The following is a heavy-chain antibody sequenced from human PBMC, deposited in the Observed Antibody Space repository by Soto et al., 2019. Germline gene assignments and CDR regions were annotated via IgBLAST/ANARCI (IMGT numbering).Heavy chain of an antibody. CDR2: INPNSGGT. CDR3: ARVDSGYEPFDP. D-gene: IGHD5-12*01. J-gene: IGHJ5*02. Sequence: ASVKVSCKASGYTFTSYYMYWVRQAPGQGLEWMGWINPNSGGTNYAQKFQGRVTMTRDTSISTAYMELSRLRSDDTAVYYCARVDSGYEPFDPWGQGTLVTVSS. V-gene: IGHV1-2*02. CDR1: GYTFTSYY.